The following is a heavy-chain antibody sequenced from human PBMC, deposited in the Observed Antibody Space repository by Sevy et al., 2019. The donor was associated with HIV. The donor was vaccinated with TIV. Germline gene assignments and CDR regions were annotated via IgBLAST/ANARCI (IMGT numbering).Heavy chain of an antibody. J-gene: IGHJ4*02. D-gene: IGHD6-13*01. CDR1: GYTFTGYY. CDR3: ARERGDPYSSSWYIDY. V-gene: IGHV1-2*02. CDR2: INPNSGGT. Sequence: ASVKVSCKASGYTFTGYYMHWVRQAPGQGLEWMGWINPNSGGTNYAQKFQGRVTMTRDTSTSTAYMELSRLRSDDTAVYYCARERGDPYSSSWYIDYWGQGTLVTVSS.